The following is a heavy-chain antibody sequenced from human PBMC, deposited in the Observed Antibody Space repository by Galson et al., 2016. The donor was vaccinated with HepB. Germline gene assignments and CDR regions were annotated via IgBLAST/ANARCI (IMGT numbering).Heavy chain of an antibody. J-gene: IGHJ4*02. CDR1: GFTFSSYA. V-gene: IGHV3-23*01. D-gene: IGHD3-3*01. CDR3: AKVAPDYDFWSGYTVHYYFDY. CDR2: ISGSGGST. Sequence: SLRLSCAASGFTFSSYAMSWVRQAPGKGLEWVSGISGSGGSTYYADSVKGRFTISRDNSKNTLYLQMNSLRAEDTAVYYCAKVAPDYDFWSGYTVHYYFDYWGQGTPVTVYS.